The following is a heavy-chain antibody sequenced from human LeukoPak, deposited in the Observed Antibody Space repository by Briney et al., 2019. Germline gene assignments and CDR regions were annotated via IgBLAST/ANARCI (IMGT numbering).Heavy chain of an antibody. D-gene: IGHD5-12*01. CDR1: GYTFTGYY. Sequence: ASVKVSCKASGYTFTGYYMYWVRQAPGQGLEWMGWINPNSGGTNYAQKFQGRVTMTRDTSISTAYMELSRLRSDDTAVYYCAREDSGYDPGANDWGQGTLVTVSS. CDR3: AREDSGYDPGAND. J-gene: IGHJ4*02. V-gene: IGHV1-2*02. CDR2: INPNSGGT.